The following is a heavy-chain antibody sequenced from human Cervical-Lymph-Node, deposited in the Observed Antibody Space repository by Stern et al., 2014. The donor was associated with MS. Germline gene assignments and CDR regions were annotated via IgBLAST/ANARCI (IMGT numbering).Heavy chain of an antibody. Sequence: VHLVESGGGVVQPGRSLRLAWATSGFTFSYYGMAWVRQAPGKGLEWGGLLWYEENKTYYTDSVKGRFTISRDTSKNTLYLQMDNLRAEDTAVYYCARDSRDYLNYYGLDVWGQGTTVTVS. J-gene: IGHJ6*02. CDR1: GFTFSYYG. V-gene: IGHV3-33*01. CDR2: LWYEENKT. D-gene: IGHD4-17*01. CDR3: ARDSRDYLNYYGLDV.